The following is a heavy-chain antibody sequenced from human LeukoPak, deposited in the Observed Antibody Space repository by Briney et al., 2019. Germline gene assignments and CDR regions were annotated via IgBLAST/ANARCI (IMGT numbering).Heavy chain of an antibody. V-gene: IGHV4-39*01. J-gene: IGHJ4*02. D-gene: IGHD6-19*01. CDR1: GRSSSSSSYY. CDR3: ARHPQWMEN. CDR2: IYYSGTT. Sequence: ADTLSLTCTVSGRSSSSSSYYWGGIRQPPGKGLEWIGSIYYSGTTYYNPSLKSRVTISVDTSTHQFSLQLSSVTAADTAVYYCARHPQWMENWGQGTLVTVSS.